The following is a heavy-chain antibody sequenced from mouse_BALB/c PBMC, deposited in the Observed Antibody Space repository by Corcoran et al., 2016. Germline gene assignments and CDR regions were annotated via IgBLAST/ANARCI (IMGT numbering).Heavy chain of an antibody. Sequence: EVQLQQSGAELVKPGASVKLSCTASGFNIKDTYMHWVKQRPEQGLEWIGRIDPANGNTKYDPKLQGKATITADTSSNTAYLQLSSPTSEDTAVYDCARWDWYFDVWGAGTTVTVSS. CDR1: GFNIKDTY. CDR2: IDPANGNT. J-gene: IGHJ1*01. V-gene: IGHV14-3*02. CDR3: ARWDWYFDV.